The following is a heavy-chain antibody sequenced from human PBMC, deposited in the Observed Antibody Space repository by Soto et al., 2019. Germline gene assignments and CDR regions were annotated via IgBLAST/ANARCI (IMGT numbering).Heavy chain of an antibody. CDR2: INPNSGGT. CDR3: ARARERCNWFDP. Sequence: GASVEVSCKASGYTFTGYYMHWVRQAPGQGLEWMGWINPNSGGTNYAQKFQGRVTMTRDTSISTAYMELSRLRSDDTAVYYCARARERCNWFDPWGQGTLVTVSS. J-gene: IGHJ5*02. V-gene: IGHV1-2*02. D-gene: IGHD3-10*01. CDR1: GYTFTGYY.